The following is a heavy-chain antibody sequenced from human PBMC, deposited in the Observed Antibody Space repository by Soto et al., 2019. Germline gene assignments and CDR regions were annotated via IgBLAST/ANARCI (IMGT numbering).Heavy chain of an antibody. CDR3: ARDPRARYCSGGSCYPSGWFDP. CDR2: IYYSGST. V-gene: IGHV4-31*03. J-gene: IGHJ5*02. CDR1: GGSISSGGYY. D-gene: IGHD2-15*01. Sequence: SETLSLTCTVSGGSISSGGYYWSWIRQHPGKGLEWIGYIYYSGSTYYNPSLKSRVTISVDTSKNQFSLKLSSVTAADTAVYYCARDPRARYCSGGSCYPSGWFDPWGQGTLVTVS.